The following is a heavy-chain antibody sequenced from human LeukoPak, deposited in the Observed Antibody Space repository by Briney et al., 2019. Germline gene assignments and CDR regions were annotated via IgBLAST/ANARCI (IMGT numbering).Heavy chain of an antibody. CDR2: IIPILGIA. V-gene: IGHV1-69*04. J-gene: IGHJ6*02. CDR1: GGTFSSYA. D-gene: IGHD3-10*01. CDR3: ARDRITMVRGVMVYYYGMDV. Sequence: RGASVKVSCKASGGTFSSYAISWVRQAPGQGLEWMGRIIPILGIANYAQKFQGRVTITADKSTSTAYMELSSLRSEDTAVYYCARDRITMVRGVMVYYYGMDVWGQGTTVTVSS.